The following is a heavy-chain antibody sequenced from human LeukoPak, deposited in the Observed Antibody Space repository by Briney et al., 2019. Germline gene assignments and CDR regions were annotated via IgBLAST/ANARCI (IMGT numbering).Heavy chain of an antibody. D-gene: IGHD3-10*01. Sequence: ASVKVSCKASGYTFTSYGISWVRQAPGQGLEWMGWISAYNGNTNYAQKLQGRVTMTTDTSTSTAHMELRSLRSDDTAVYYCARDRYGSGFFDYWGQGTLVTVSS. CDR3: ARDRYGSGFFDY. CDR2: ISAYNGNT. V-gene: IGHV1-18*01. CDR1: GYTFTSYG. J-gene: IGHJ4*02.